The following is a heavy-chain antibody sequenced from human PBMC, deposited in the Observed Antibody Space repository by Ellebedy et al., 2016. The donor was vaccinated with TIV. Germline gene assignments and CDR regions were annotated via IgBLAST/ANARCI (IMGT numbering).Heavy chain of an antibody. V-gene: IGHV3-11*06. J-gene: IGHJ4*02. CDR3: ARQTHVSGWMFFDS. Sequence: GESLEISCAASGFDFSDYYMSWIRQAPGKGLEWVGYISGIGGYTTYGDSAKGRFTISRDSAKKAIYLQMNSLRAEDTAVYYCARQTHVSGWMFFDSWGQGTLVTVSS. CDR1: GFDFSDYY. CDR2: ISGIGGYT. D-gene: IGHD6-19*01.